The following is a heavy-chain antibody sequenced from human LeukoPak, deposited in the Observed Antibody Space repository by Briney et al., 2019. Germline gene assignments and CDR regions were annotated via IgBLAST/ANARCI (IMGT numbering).Heavy chain of an antibody. D-gene: IGHD2-15*01. V-gene: IGHV4-59*01. CDR3: ASLNLRKWYLQY. J-gene: IGHJ4*02. Sequence: SETLSLTCTVSGGSISSYYWSWIRQPPGKGLEWIGYLYSTGSTNYNPSFKSRFTMSVDTSKKQFSLNLTSVTAADTAVYYCASLNLRKWYLQYWAQGTLVTVSS. CDR1: GGSISSYY. CDR2: LYSTGST.